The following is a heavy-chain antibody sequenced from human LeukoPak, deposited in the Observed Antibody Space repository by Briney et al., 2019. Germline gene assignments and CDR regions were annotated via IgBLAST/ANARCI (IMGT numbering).Heavy chain of an antibody. CDR2: INAGNGNT. Sequence: ASVKVSCKASGYTFTSYAMHWVRQAPGQRLEWMGWINAGNGNTKYSQKFQGRVTITRDTSASTAYMELSSLRSEDTAVYYCARGRLYQLLIGYWGQGTLVTVSS. J-gene: IGHJ4*02. CDR3: ARGRLYQLLIGY. CDR1: GYTFTSYA. D-gene: IGHD2-2*01. V-gene: IGHV1-3*01.